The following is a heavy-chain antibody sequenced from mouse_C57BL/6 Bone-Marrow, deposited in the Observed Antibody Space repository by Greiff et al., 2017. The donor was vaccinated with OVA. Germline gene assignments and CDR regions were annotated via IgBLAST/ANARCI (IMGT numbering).Heavy chain of an antibody. V-gene: IGHV1-81*01. Sequence: VQLQQSGAELARPGASVKLSCKASGYTFTSYGISWVKQRTGQGLEWIGEIYPRSGNTYYNEKFKGKATLTADKSSSTAYMELRSLTSEDSAVYFCARKYYGSSLGWFADWGQGTLVTVSA. CDR3: ARKYYGSSLGWFAD. CDR1: GYTFTSYG. D-gene: IGHD1-1*01. CDR2: IYPRSGNT. J-gene: IGHJ3*01.